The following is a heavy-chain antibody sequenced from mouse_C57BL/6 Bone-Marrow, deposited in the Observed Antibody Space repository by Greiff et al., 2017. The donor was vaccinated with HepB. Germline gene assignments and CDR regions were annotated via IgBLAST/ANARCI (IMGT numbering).Heavy chain of an antibody. CDR1: GYTFTSYW. V-gene: IGHV1-69*01. D-gene: IGHD1-1*01. Sequence: QVQLQQPGAELVMPGASVKLSCKASGYTFTSYWMHWVKQRPGQGLEWIGEIDPSDSYTNYNQKFKGKSTLTVDKSSSTAYMQLSSLTSEDSAVYSCARLCTVVAYFYAMDYWGQGTSVTVSS. CDR3: ARLCTVVAYFYAMDY. CDR2: IDPSDSYT. J-gene: IGHJ4*01.